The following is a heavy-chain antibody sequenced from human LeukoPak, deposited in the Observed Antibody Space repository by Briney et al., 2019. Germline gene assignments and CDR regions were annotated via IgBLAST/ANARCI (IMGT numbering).Heavy chain of an antibody. CDR3: AKKAQYSSGSVDY. D-gene: IGHD6-19*01. Sequence: GGSLRLSCAASGFTFTSYAMSWVRQAPGKGLEWVSGITSSGATTYYADSVKGRLTISRDNSKNTLYLQMNSLRAEDTAVYYCAKKAQYSSGSVDYWGQGTLATVSS. V-gene: IGHV3-23*01. CDR2: ITSSGATT. J-gene: IGHJ4*02. CDR1: GFTFTSYA.